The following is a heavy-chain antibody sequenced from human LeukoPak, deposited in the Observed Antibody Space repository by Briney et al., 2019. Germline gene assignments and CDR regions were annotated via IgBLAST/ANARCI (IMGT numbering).Heavy chain of an antibody. J-gene: IGHJ5*02. CDR2: MNPNSGKT. Sequence: ASVKVSCKASGYTFTSYDINWVRQATGQGLEWMGWMNPNSGKTGYAQKFQGRVTMTRNTSISTAYMELSSLRSEDTAVYYCATNYYGPLNWFDPWGQGTLVTVSS. CDR3: ATNYYGPLNWFDP. CDR1: GYTFTSYD. V-gene: IGHV1-8*01. D-gene: IGHD3-10*01.